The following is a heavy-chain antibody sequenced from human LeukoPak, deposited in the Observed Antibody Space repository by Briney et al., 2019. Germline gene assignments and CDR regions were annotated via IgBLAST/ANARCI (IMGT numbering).Heavy chain of an antibody. V-gene: IGHV3-21*04. Sequence: GGSLRLSCAASGFTFSSYSMNWVRQAPGKGLEWVSSISSSSSYIYYADSVKGRFTIARDNAKNSLYLQMNSLRAEDTALYYCARADIVVVPAAMNWFDPWGQGTLVTVSS. CDR1: GFTFSSYS. J-gene: IGHJ5*02. CDR3: ARADIVVVPAAMNWFDP. CDR2: ISSSSSYI. D-gene: IGHD2-2*01.